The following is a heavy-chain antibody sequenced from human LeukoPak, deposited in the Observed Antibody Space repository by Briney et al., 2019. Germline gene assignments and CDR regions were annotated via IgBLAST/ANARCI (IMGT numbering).Heavy chain of an antibody. CDR1: GFTFSSYW. J-gene: IGHJ4*02. CDR2: IKQDGSEK. D-gene: IGHD3-10*01. V-gene: IGHV3-7*01. CDR3: AKDRLGGSGSFDY. Sequence: PGGSLRLSCAASGFTFSSYWMSWVRQAPGKGLEWVANIKQDGSEKYYADSVKGRFTISRDNSKNTLYLQMNSLRAEDTAVYYCAKDRLGGSGSFDYWGQGTLVTVSS.